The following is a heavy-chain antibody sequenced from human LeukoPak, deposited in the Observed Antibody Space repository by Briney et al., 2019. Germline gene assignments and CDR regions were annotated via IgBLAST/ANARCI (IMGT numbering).Heavy chain of an antibody. CDR3: ARARYLNS. D-gene: IGHD2-15*01. V-gene: IGHV3-7*01. CDR1: GFTLSDNW. Sequence: PGGPLRLSCVGSGFTLSDNWMTWVRLAPGWGLEWVANIKHDGSGKNYVDSVKGRFTISRDNVKNSVYLQMDRLRAEDTAVYYCARARYLNSWGQGTLVTVSS. CDR2: IKHDGSGK. J-gene: IGHJ4*02.